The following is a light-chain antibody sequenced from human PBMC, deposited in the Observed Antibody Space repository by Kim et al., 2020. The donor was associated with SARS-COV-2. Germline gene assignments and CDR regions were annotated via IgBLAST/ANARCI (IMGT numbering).Light chain of an antibody. Sequence: EIVMTQSPATLSVSPGERATLSCRASQSVSSNLAWYQQKPGQAPRLLIYGAFNRATGIPARFSGSGSGTEFTLTISSLQSEDFAVYYCQNYNNSRMWTFGQGTKVDIK. CDR3: QNYNNSRMWT. CDR2: GAF. V-gene: IGKV3-15*01. J-gene: IGKJ1*01. CDR1: QSVSSN.